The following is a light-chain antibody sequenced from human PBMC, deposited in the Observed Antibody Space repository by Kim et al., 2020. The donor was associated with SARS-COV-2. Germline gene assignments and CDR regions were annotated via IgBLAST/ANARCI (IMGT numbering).Light chain of an antibody. CDR1: QSVSSSY. V-gene: IGKV3-20*01. CDR2: GAS. Sequence: SPGERATLSCRASQSVSSSYLAWYQQKPGQAPRLLIYGASSRATGIPDRFSGSGSGTDFTLTISRLEPEDFVVYYCQQYGSSPTTFGGGTKVDIK. CDR3: QQYGSSPTT. J-gene: IGKJ4*01.